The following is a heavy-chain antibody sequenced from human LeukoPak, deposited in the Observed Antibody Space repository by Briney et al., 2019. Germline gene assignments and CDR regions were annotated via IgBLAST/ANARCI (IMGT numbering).Heavy chain of an antibody. CDR3: AKVIITGSFPDYFDN. J-gene: IGHJ4*02. CDR2: IGGSGSRAGNT. V-gene: IGHV3-23*01. D-gene: IGHD1-14*01. CDR1: GFTFSSYA. Sequence: GGSLRLSCAAAGFTFSSYAMSWVRQAPGRGLEWVSAIGGSGSRAGNTYYADSVKGRFTISRDNSKDTLHLQMNSLRAEDTAIYYCAKVIITGSFPDYFDNWGQGTLVTVSS.